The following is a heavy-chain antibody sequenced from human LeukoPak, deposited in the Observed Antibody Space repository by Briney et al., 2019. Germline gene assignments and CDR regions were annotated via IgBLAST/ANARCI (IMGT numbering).Heavy chain of an antibody. CDR1: GFTFISYW. Sequence: GGSLRLSCAASGFTFISYWMHWVRQAPGKGLVWVSSIKSDGSATSHADSVKGRFTISRDNAKNTLYLQMNSLRAEDMAVYYCARGDGYGMDYWGQGTRVTASS. CDR2: IKSDGSAT. J-gene: IGHJ4*02. V-gene: IGHV3-74*01. D-gene: IGHD5-24*01. CDR3: ARGDGYGMDY.